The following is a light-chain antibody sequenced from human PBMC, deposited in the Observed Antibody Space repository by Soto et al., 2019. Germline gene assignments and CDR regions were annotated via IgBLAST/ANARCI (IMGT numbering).Light chain of an antibody. V-gene: IGKV3-20*01. CDR2: DAS. Sequence: EIVLTQSPATLSLSPGKRATLSCKASQIVGTFLAWYQQKPGQAPRLLMYDASYRATGIPDRFSGSGSGTDFTLTISRLEPEDFAVYFCQQYGRSPPFTFGQGTKVDIK. CDR3: QQYGRSPPFT. J-gene: IGKJ2*01. CDR1: QIVGTF.